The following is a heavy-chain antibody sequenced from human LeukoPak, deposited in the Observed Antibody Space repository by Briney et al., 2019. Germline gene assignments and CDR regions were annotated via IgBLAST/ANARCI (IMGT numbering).Heavy chain of an antibody. CDR3: ARDQSEAVAGTGWFDP. CDR1: GGSISSYY. D-gene: IGHD6-19*01. CDR2: IYYSGST. J-gene: IGHJ5*02. Sequence: SETLSLTCTVSGGSISSYYWSWIRQPPGKGLEWTGYIYYSGSTNYNPSLKSRVTISIDTSKNQFSLKLGSVTAADTAVYYCARDQSEAVAGTGWFDPWGQGTLVPVSS. V-gene: IGHV4-59*01.